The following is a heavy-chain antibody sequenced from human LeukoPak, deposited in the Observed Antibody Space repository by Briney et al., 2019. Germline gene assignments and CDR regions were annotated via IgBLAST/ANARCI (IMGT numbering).Heavy chain of an antibody. J-gene: IGHJ5*02. D-gene: IGHD2-2*01. CDR3: ARAPICSSTSCPLWFDP. Sequence: GASVKVSCKASGYTFTSFDINWVRQAAGQGLEWMGWMNPYSGKTGYAQKFQGRVTLTSSTSTGTAYMELNTLRSEDTAVYYCARAPICSSTSCPLWFDPWGQGTLVTVSS. V-gene: IGHV1-8*01. CDR2: MNPYSGKT. CDR1: GYTFTSFD.